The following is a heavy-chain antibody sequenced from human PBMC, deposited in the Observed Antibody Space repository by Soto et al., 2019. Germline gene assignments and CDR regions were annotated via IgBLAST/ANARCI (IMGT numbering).Heavy chain of an antibody. CDR2: MNPNSANT. Sequence: QVQLVQSGTEVKKPGASVKVSCKASGYTFTSHDINWVRQATGQGLEWMGWMNPNSANTGYAQKFQGRFTMARNTSISTAYMELSSLRSEDTAVYFCARWDYGVYARFDYWGQGTLVTVSS. V-gene: IGHV1-8*01. CDR1: GYTFTSHD. CDR3: ARWDYGVYARFDY. D-gene: IGHD4-17*01. J-gene: IGHJ4*02.